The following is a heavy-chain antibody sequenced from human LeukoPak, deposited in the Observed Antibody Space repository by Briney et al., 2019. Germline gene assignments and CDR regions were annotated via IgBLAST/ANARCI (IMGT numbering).Heavy chain of an antibody. D-gene: IGHD3-22*01. V-gene: IGHV5-51*01. J-gene: IGHJ1*01. CDR1: KYSFINYW. CDR2: IYPGDSDT. CDR3: ALYSDSSGYYFQH. Sequence: GESLKISCKGSKYSFINYWIGWVRQMPGKGLEWMGLIYPGDSDTKYSPSFQGQVTMSADKSISTAYLQWSSLKASDSAMYYCALYSDSSGYYFQHWGQGTLVTVSS.